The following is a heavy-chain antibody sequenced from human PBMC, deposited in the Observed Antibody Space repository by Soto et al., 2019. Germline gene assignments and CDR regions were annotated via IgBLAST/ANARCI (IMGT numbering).Heavy chain of an antibody. D-gene: IGHD2-2*01. J-gene: IGHJ6*02. CDR2: IYYSGST. V-gene: IGHV4-30-4*01. Sequence: PSETLSLTCTVSGGSISSGDYYWSWIRQPPGKGLEWIGYIYYSGSTYYNPSLKSRVTISVDTSKNQFSLKLSSVTAADTAVYYCARGPTSYYYYGMDVWGQGTTVTVYS. CDR3: ARGPTSYYYYGMDV. CDR1: GGSISSGDYY.